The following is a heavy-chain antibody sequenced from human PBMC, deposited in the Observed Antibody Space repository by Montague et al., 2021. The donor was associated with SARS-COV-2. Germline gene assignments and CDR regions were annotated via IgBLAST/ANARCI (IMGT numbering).Heavy chain of an antibody. CDR1: GDSITNHY. Sequence: SETLSLTCSVSGDSITNHYWSWIRQPAGKGLEWIGLMHFTGKTNFSPFFSSRLTMSADTSKNQFSLKLTSVTAADTAIYFCARDRFDFGAGRQGTIDFWGQGTLVTVSS. V-gene: IGHV4-4*07. D-gene: IGHD3-10*01. CDR3: ARDRFDFGAGRQGTIDF. CDR2: MHFTGKT. J-gene: IGHJ4*02.